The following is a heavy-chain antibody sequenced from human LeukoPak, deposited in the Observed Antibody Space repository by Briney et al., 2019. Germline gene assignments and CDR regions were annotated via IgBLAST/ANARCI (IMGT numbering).Heavy chain of an antibody. CDR3: AKDRRITIFGVVIVPYPDY. V-gene: IGHV3-43*02. J-gene: IGHJ4*02. CDR2: ISGDGGST. CDR1: GFAVSSND. D-gene: IGHD3-3*01. Sequence: GGSLRLSCAASGFAVSSNDMSWVRQAPGKGLEWVSLISGDGGSTYYADSVKGRFTISRDNSKNSLYLQMNSLRTEDTALYYCAKDRRITIFGVVIVPYPDYWGQGTLVTVSS.